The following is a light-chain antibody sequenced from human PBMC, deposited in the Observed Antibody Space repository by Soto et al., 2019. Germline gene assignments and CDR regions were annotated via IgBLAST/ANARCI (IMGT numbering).Light chain of an antibody. CDR1: QSVNSY. Sequence: EIVMTQSPATLSVSPGERVTLSCRASQSVNSYSAWYQQKPGQAPRLLIYGASSRATGVPARFSGSGSGKEFTLTISSLQSEDFALYYCQQYNNWPHTFGPGTKVDIK. CDR3: QQYNNWPHT. V-gene: IGKV3-15*01. J-gene: IGKJ3*01. CDR2: GAS.